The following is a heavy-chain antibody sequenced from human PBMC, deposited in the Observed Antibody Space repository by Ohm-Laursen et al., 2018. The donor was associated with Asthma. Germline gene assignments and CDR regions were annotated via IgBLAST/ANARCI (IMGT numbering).Heavy chain of an antibody. CDR2: IYSTGST. D-gene: IGHD2-15*01. J-gene: IGHJ3*01. V-gene: IGHV4-4*08. CDR3: AFCSGGTCYHGVFDF. Sequence: SDTLSLTCALSGASFSTYYWGWIRQPPGKGLEWIGYIYSTGSTNYNPSLESRVTISIDTSTNQFSLKLSSVTVADTAMYYCAFCSGGTCYHGVFDFWGQGSLVTVSS. CDR1: GASFSTYY.